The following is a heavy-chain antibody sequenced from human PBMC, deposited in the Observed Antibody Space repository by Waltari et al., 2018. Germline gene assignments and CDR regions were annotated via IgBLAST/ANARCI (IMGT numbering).Heavy chain of an antibody. CDR3: ARSEDYDYSQTYYFDY. J-gene: IGHJ4*02. CDR1: GFTFSSYA. D-gene: IGHD4-4*01. Sequence: EVQLVESGGGLVQPGGSLRLSCAASGFTFSSYAMHWVRQAPGKGLEYVSAISSNGGSTYYANSVKGRFTISRDNSKNTLYRQMGSLRAEDMAVYYCARSEDYDYSQTYYFDYWGQGTLVTVSS. V-gene: IGHV3-64*01. CDR2: ISSNGGST.